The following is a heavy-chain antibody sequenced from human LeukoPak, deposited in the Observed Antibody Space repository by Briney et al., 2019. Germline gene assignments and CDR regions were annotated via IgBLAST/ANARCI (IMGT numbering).Heavy chain of an antibody. V-gene: IGHV4-39*07. D-gene: IGHD3-22*01. CDR3: ARFSDYYDSSGYYAKRHWYFDL. CDR1: GGSISSSSYY. J-gene: IGHJ2*01. CDR2: IYYSGST. Sequence: SETLSLTCTVSGGSISSSSYYWGWIRQPPGKGLEWIGSIYYSGSTYYNPSLKSRVTISVDTSKNQFSLKLSSVTAADTAVYYCARFSDYYDSSGYYAKRHWYFDLWGRGTLVTVSS.